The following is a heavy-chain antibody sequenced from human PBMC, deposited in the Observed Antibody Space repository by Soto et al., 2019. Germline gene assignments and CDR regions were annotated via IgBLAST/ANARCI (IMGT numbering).Heavy chain of an antibody. Sequence: LRLSCAACGFTFSSYAMSWVRQAPGKGLEWVAVIWYDGSNKYYADSVKGRFTISRDNSKNTLYLQMNSLRAEDTAVYYCARGNPDGGYYYYGMDVWGQGTTVTVSS. V-gene: IGHV3-33*08. CDR1: GFTFSSYA. CDR3: ARGNPDGGYYYYGMDV. J-gene: IGHJ6*02. D-gene: IGHD3-10*01. CDR2: IWYDGSNK.